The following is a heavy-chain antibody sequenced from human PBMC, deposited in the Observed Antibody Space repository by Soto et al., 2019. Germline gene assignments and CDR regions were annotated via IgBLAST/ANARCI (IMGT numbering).Heavy chain of an antibody. CDR1: GYTFTSYC. D-gene: IGHD5-18*01. CDR2: IDPSDSYT. V-gene: IGHV5-10-1*01. Sequence: XDCLKVSDQCSGYTFTSYCISWVRQMPGKGLEWMGRIDPSDSYTNYSPSFQGHVTISADKSISTAYLQWSSLKASDTALYYCERRDTLYYYGMDVWGQGTTVTVPS. CDR3: ERRDTLYYYGMDV. J-gene: IGHJ6*02.